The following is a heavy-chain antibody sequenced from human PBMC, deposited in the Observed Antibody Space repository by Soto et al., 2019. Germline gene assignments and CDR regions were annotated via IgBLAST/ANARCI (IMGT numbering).Heavy chain of an antibody. J-gene: IGHJ6*02. V-gene: IGHV4-34*01. CDR3: ARGPAMGYYYYYGMDV. CDR1: GGSFGGYY. Sequence: SETLSLTCAGYGGSFGGYYWSWIRQPPGKGLEWIGEINHSGSTNYNPSLKSRVTISVDTSKNQFSLKLSSVTAADTAVYYCARGPAMGYYYYYGMDVWGQGTTVTVSS. D-gene: IGHD5-18*01. CDR2: INHSGST.